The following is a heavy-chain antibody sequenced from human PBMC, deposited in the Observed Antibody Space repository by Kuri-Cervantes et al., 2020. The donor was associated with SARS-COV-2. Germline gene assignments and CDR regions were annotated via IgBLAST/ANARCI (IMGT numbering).Heavy chain of an antibody. CDR1: GFTFSSYS. Sequence: GGSLKISCAASGFTFSSYSINWVRQAPGKGLEWVSSISSSSSYIYYADSVKGRFTISRENAKNSLYLQMNSLRAEDTAVYYCASQGRGYSSSGNSCFFDYWGQGTLVTVSS. J-gene: IGHJ4*02. CDR3: ASQGRGYSSSGNSCFFDY. V-gene: IGHV3-21*01. CDR2: ISSSSSYI. D-gene: IGHD6-13*01.